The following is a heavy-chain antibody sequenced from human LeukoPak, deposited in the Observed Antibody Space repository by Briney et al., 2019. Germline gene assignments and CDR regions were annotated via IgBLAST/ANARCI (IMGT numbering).Heavy chain of an antibody. V-gene: IGHV4-59*12. CDR3: AREDYGGNGGAFDI. J-gene: IGHJ3*02. CDR2: IYYNGIT. Sequence: PSETLSLTCTVSGGSISNYYWSWVRQSPEKGLEWIGYIYYNGITDYNPSLRSRLTISVDTSKNQFSLKLSSVTAADTAVYYCAREDYGGNGGAFDIWGQGTMVTVSS. D-gene: IGHD4-23*01. CDR1: GGSISNYY.